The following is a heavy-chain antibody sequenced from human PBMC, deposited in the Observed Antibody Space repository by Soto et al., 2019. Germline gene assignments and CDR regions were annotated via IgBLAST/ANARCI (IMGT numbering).Heavy chain of an antibody. CDR1: GFTFSSYW. V-gene: IGHV3-74*01. CDR2: INSDGSST. J-gene: IGHJ4*02. CDR3: ARESPPPVGWSDY. D-gene: IGHD6-19*01. Sequence: PGGSLRLSCAASGFTFSSYWMHRVRQAPGKGLVWVSRINSDGSSTSYADSVKGRFTISRDNAKNTLYLQMNSLRAEDTAVYYCARESPPPVGWSDYWGQGTLVTVSS.